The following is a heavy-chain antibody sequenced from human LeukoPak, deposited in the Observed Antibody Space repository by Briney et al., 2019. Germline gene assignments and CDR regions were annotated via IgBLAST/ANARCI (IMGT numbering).Heavy chain of an antibody. D-gene: IGHD3-16*01. CDR1: GFTFSSYA. CDR3: ARGGGLDV. V-gene: IGHV3-7*03. CDR2: INHNGNVN. Sequence: PGGSLRLSCAASGFTFSSYALHWVRQAPGKGLEWVASINHNGNVNYYVDSVKGRFTISRDNAKNSLYLQMSNLRAEDTAVCFCARGGGLDVWGQGATVTVSS. J-gene: IGHJ6*02.